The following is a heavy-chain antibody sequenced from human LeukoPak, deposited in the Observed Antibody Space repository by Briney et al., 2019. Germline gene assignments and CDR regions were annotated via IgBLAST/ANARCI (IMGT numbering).Heavy chain of an antibody. V-gene: IGHV3-23*01. CDR1: GFTFNTYA. CDR3: AKTTTGYSSGRHPGWPADS. CDR2: IFGSGGSA. Sequence: GGSLRLSCAASGFTFNTYAMYWVRQAPGKGLEWVSGIFGSGGSAHYADSVKGRFTISRDNSKNTVYLQMNSLRAEDTAVYYCAKTTTGYSSGRHPGWPADSWGQGALVTVSS. D-gene: IGHD6-19*01. J-gene: IGHJ4*02.